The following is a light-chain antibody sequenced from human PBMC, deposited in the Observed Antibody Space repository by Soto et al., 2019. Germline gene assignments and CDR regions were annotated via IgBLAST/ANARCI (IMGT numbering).Light chain of an antibody. CDR1: MSISRN. CDR2: GAS. V-gene: IGKV3-15*01. J-gene: IGKJ1*01. Sequence: EIVMAQSPATLSVSPGERATLSCRAGMSISRNLAWYKQNRGQAPQLLIYGASTRATGVPARFSGRGSGTDFTLTISSQQSEDFAVYYCQQYINWPRTFGQGAKVEIK. CDR3: QQYINWPRT.